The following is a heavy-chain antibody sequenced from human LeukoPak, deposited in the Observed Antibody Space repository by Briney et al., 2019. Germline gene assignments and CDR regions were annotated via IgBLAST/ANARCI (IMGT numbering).Heavy chain of an antibody. V-gene: IGHV3-7*01. CDR3: ARDHTMWNDAFDI. CDR2: IKKDESET. J-gene: IGHJ3*02. D-gene: IGHD3-10*02. CDR1: GFTFSSYS. Sequence: GGSLRLSCAASGFTFSSYSMNWVRQAPGKGLEWVANIKKDESETYYADSVKGRFTISRDNSKNTLYLQVNSLRAEDTAVYYCARDHTMWNDAFDIWAKGQWSPSLQ.